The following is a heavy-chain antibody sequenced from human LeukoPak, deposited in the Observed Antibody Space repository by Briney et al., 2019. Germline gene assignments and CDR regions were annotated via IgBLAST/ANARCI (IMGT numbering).Heavy chain of an antibody. Sequence: PSETLSLTCAVPGGSISSCNWWSWVRQPPGKGLEWIGEINHSGSTNYNPSLKSRVTISVDTSKNQFSLKLSSVTAADTAVYYCASSGIVVVPAASNDACDIWGQGTMVTVSS. V-gene: IGHV4-4*02. CDR1: GGSISSCNW. D-gene: IGHD2-2*01. CDR2: INHSGST. CDR3: ASSGIVVVPAASNDACDI. J-gene: IGHJ3*02.